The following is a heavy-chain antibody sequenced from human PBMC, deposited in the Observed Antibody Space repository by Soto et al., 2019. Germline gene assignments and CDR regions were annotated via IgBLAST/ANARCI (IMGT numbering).Heavy chain of an antibody. CDR3: AREIRYCTNGVCYGNNWFDP. J-gene: IGHJ5*02. CDR1: GGSFSGYY. D-gene: IGHD2-8*01. V-gene: IGHV4-34*01. Sequence: SETLSLTCTVSGGSFSGYYWSWIRQPPGKGLEWIGEINHSGSTNYNPSLKSRVTISVDTSKNQFSLKLSSVTAADTAVYYCAREIRYCTNGVCYGNNWFDPWGQGTLVTVSS. CDR2: INHSGST.